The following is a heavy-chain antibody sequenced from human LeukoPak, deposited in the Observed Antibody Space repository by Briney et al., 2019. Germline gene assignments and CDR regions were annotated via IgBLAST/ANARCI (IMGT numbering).Heavy chain of an antibody. J-gene: IGHJ4*02. V-gene: IGHV3-48*03. Sequence: GGSLRLSCAASGFTFSSYEMNWVRQAPGKGLEWVSYISSSGSTIYYADSVEGRFTISRDNAKNSLYLQMNSLRAEDTAVYYCARSGDYEDNYWGQGTLVTVSS. D-gene: IGHD4-17*01. CDR3: ARSGDYEDNY. CDR2: ISSSGSTI. CDR1: GFTFSSYE.